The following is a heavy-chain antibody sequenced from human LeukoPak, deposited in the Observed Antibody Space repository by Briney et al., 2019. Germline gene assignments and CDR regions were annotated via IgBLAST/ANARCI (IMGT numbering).Heavy chain of an antibody. D-gene: IGHD2-2*01. CDR2: IYYSGST. CDR3: ARVGVVPAAMRYYYYYMDV. J-gene: IGHJ6*03. Sequence: SETLSLTCTVSGGSISSYYWSRIRQPPGKGLEWIGYIYYSGSTNYNPSLKSRVTISVDTSKNQFSLKLSSVTAADTAVYYCARVGVVPAAMRYYYYYMDVWGKGTTVTVSS. CDR1: GGSISSYY. V-gene: IGHV4-59*12.